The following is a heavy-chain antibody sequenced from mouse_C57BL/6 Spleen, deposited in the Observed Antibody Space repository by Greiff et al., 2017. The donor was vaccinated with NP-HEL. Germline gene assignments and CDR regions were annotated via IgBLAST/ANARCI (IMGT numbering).Heavy chain of an antibody. J-gene: IGHJ2*01. CDR2: IDPANGNT. CDR3: ATSASYGSSPYYFDY. CDR1: GFNIKNTY. V-gene: IGHV14-3*01. D-gene: IGHD1-1*01. Sequence: EVQLQQSVAELVRPGASVKLSCTASGFNIKNTYMHWVKQRPEQGLEWIGRIDPANGNTKYAPKFQGKATITADTSSNTAYLQLSSLTSEDTAIYYCATSASYGSSPYYFDYWGQGTTLTVSS.